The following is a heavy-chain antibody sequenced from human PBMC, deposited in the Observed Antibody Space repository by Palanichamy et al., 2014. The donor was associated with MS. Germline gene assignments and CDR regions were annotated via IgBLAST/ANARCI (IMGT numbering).Heavy chain of an antibody. CDR1: KFSFTNYW. CDR3: ARGERRSGYYHDVFDL. CDR2: LNNDGTSI. Sequence: EMMLMESGGGLVKPGGSLRLSCAASKFSFTNYWMHWVRQAPGKGLEWVSRLNNDGTSISYADSVKGRFTISRDNAKNMVHLQMNSLGPEDTAVYFCARGERRSGYYHDVFDLWGQGATVIVSS. J-gene: IGHJ3*01. D-gene: IGHD3-3*01. V-gene: IGHV3-74*01.